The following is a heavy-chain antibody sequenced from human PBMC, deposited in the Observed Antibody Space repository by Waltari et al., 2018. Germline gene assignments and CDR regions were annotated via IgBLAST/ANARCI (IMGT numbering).Heavy chain of an antibody. CDR1: GGSFSGYY. D-gene: IGHD3-22*01. CDR2: INHSGST. J-gene: IGHJ4*02. CDR3: ARGLRYYYDSSGYYFDY. V-gene: IGHV4-34*01. Sequence: QVQLQQWGAGLLKPSETLSLTCAVSGGSFSGYYWSWIRQPPGKGLEWIGEINHSGSTNYNPSLKSRVTISVDTSKNQFSLKLSSVTAADTAVYYCARGLRYYYDSSGYYFDYWGQGTLVTVSS.